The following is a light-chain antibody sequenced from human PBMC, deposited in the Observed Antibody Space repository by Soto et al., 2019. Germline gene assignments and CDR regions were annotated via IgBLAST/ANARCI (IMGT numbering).Light chain of an antibody. V-gene: IGKV1-5*01. Sequence: DIQMTQSPSTLSASVGDGVTITCRASQNISVWFAWYQQRPGKAPKFLIYDASSLETGVPSRFSGSGSGTEFTLTIRSLQADDFATHFCQQYDSASPTLGQGTKLEIK. CDR3: QQYDSASPT. J-gene: IGKJ2*01. CDR1: QNISVW. CDR2: DAS.